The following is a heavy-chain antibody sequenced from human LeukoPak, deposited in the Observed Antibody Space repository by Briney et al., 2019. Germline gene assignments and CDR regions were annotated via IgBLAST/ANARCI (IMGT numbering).Heavy chain of an antibody. J-gene: IGHJ4*02. V-gene: IGHV4-34*01. CDR1: GGSFSGYY. Sequence: SETLSLTCAVYGGSFSGYYWSWIRQPPGKGLEWIGEINHSGSTNYNPSLKSRVTISVDTSKNQFSLKLSSVTAADTAVYYCASFYYDSSGMSDYWGQGTLVTVSS. CDR2: INHSGST. CDR3: ASFYYDSSGMSDY. D-gene: IGHD3-22*01.